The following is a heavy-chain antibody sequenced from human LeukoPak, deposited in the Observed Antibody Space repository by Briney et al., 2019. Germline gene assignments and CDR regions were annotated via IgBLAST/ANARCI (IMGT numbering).Heavy chain of an antibody. Sequence: GESLKISCKGSGYSITSYWIGWVRQMPGKGLEWMGIIYPGDSDTRYSPSFQGQVTISADKSISTAYLQWSSLKASDTAMYYCARQVTGIAAAGTPGGDYYYYYMDVWGKGTTVTVSS. CDR1: GYSITSYW. J-gene: IGHJ6*03. CDR3: ARQVTGIAAAGTPGGDYYYYYMDV. V-gene: IGHV5-51*01. D-gene: IGHD6-13*01. CDR2: IYPGDSDT.